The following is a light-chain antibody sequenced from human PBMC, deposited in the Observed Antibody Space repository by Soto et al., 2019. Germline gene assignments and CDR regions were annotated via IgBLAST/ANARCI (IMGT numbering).Light chain of an antibody. J-gene: IGLJ3*02. V-gene: IGLV1-44*01. Sequence: QAVLTQPPSASGTPGQRVTIFCSGSSSNIGSNTVNWYQQLPGTAPKLLIYSNNQRPSGVPDRFSGSKSGTSASLAISGLQSEDEADYYCAAWDDSLNGWVFGGGTKLTGL. CDR2: SNN. CDR3: AAWDDSLNGWV. CDR1: SSNIGSNT.